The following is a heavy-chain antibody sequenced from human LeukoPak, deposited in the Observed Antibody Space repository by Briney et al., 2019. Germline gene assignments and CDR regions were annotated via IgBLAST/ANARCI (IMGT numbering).Heavy chain of an antibody. CDR3: ARHSFPIVVVTAELDP. CDR2: ISYDGSNK. D-gene: IGHD2-21*02. CDR1: GFTFSSYA. J-gene: IGHJ5*02. Sequence: PGGSLRLSCAASGFTFSSYAMHWVRQAPGKGLEWVAVISYDGSNKYYADSVKGRFTISRDNSENTLYLQMNSLRAEDTAVYYCARHSFPIVVVTAELDPRGQGTLVTVSS. V-gene: IGHV3-30-3*01.